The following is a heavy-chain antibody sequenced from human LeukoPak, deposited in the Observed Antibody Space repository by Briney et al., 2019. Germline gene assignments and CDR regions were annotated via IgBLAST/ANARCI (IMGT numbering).Heavy chain of an antibody. V-gene: IGHV3-66*04. CDR1: GFTVSSNY. Sequence: GGSLRPSCAASGFTVSSNYMSWVRQAPGKGLEWVSVIYSGGSTYYADSVKGRFTISRDNSKNTLYLQMNSLRAEDTAVYYCARRQVGYYYYGMDVWGQGTTVTVSS. CDR2: IYSGGST. CDR3: ARRQVGYYYYGMDV. J-gene: IGHJ6*02. D-gene: IGHD2-2*01.